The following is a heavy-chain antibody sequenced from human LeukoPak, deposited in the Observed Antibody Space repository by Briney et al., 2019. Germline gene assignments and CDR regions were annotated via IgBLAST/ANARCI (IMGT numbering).Heavy chain of an antibody. CDR1: GGSISSSAYY. Sequence: PGETLPLTCTVSGGSISSSAYYWGCIRQSPGKGLEWIGTIHNSGRAYYNPSLESRVTISVDTSRNQFPLKLTSVTAADTAVYYCARDSSGYYRIDYWGQGTLVTVSS. J-gene: IGHJ4*02. CDR3: ARDSSGYYRIDY. V-gene: IGHV4-39*06. CDR2: IHNSGRA. D-gene: IGHD3-22*01.